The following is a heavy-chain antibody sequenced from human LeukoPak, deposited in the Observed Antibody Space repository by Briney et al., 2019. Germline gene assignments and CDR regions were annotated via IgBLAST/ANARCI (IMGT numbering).Heavy chain of an antibody. J-gene: IGHJ4*02. D-gene: IGHD2-8*01. Sequence: SETLSLTCAVSGYSISSGYYWGWIRQPPGQGLEWIGSIYHSGSTYYNPSLKSRVTISVDTSKNQFSLKLSSVTAADTAVYYCARRYCTNGVCYSFDYWGQGTLVTVSS. CDR3: ARRYCTNGVCYSFDY. V-gene: IGHV4-38-2*01. CDR1: GYSISSGYY. CDR2: IYHSGST.